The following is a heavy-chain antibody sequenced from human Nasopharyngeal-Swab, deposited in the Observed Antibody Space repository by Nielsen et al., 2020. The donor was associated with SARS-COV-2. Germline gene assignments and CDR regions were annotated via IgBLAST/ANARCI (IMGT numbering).Heavy chain of an antibody. Sequence: GESLKISCAASGFTFSSYSMNWVRRVPGKGLEWVSAIRGGVGDTYYADSVTGRFTISRDNSKNTLYLQMNSLGAEDTAVYYCAKAKYMYYYYFGMDVWGQGTTVTVSS. CDR3: AKAKYMYYYYFGMDV. CDR2: IRGGVGDT. D-gene: IGHD2/OR15-2a*01. J-gene: IGHJ6*02. V-gene: IGHV3-23*01. CDR1: GFTFSSYS.